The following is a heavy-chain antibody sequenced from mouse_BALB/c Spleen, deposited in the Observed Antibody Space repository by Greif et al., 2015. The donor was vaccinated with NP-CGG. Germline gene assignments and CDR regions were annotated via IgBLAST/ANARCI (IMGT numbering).Heavy chain of an antibody. CDR2: IDPSDSYT. Sequence: QVQLQQSGAELVKPGASVKLSCKASGYTFTSYWMHWVKQRPGQGLEWIGEIDPSDSYTNYNQKFKGKATLTVDKSSSTAYMQLSSLTSEDSAVYYCATYYRYERAYWGQGTLVTVSA. J-gene: IGHJ3*01. D-gene: IGHD2-14*01. V-gene: IGHV1-69*02. CDR3: ATYYRYERAY. CDR1: GYTFTSYW.